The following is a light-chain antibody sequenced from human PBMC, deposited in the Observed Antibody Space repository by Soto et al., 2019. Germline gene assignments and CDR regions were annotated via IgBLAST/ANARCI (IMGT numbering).Light chain of an antibody. CDR2: GAS. J-gene: IGKJ1*01. CDR1: QSVSNNY. CDR3: QQYSSSRT. V-gene: IGKV3-20*01. Sequence: EIVLTQSPGTLSLSPGERATLSFRASQSVSNNYLAWYQQKPGQAPRLLMYGASNRATGIPDRFSGSGSGTDFTLIISRLEPEDFAVYYCQQYSSSRTFGQGTKVDIK.